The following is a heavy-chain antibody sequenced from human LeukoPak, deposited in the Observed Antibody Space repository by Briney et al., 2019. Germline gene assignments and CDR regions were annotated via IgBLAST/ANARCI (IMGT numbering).Heavy chain of an antibody. Sequence: PGGSLRLSCAVSGFSVTNNYMSWVRPAPGKGLGWVSVFYVGGATYYADSVKGRFTISRDNSENTLYLQMKSLRAEDTAVYYCARGDGYNFFDYWGQGTLVTVSS. CDR2: FYVGGAT. CDR1: GFSVTNNY. J-gene: IGHJ4*02. D-gene: IGHD5-24*01. V-gene: IGHV3-53*01. CDR3: ARGDGYNFFDY.